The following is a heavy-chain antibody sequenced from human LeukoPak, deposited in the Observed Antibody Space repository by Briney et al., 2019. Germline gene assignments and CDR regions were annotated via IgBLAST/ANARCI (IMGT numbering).Heavy chain of an antibody. V-gene: IGHV3-74*01. D-gene: IGHD3-10*01. J-gene: IGHJ4*02. Sequence: GGSLRLSCAASGFTFSSYWMHWVRQAPGKGLVWVSRINSDGSSTSYADSVKGRSTISRDNAKNSLYLQMNSLRAEDTAVYYCARDPITMVRGVINYFDYWGQGTLVTVSS. CDR2: INSDGSST. CDR3: ARDPITMVRGVINYFDY. CDR1: GFTFSSYW.